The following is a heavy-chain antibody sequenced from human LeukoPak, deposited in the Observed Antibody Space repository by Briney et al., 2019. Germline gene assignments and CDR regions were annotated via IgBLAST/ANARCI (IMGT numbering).Heavy chain of an antibody. CDR3: AKGGTVIARLIASD. Sequence: GGSLRLSCVASGFSFSSYAMTWVRQAPGKGLEWVSSLSGSGGSTYHADSMKRRFTISRDNSKNTLYLQMNSLRAEDTAIYYCAKGGTVIARLIASDWGQGTLVTVSS. D-gene: IGHD6-6*01. CDR2: LSGSGGST. CDR1: GFSFSSYA. J-gene: IGHJ4*02. V-gene: IGHV3-23*01.